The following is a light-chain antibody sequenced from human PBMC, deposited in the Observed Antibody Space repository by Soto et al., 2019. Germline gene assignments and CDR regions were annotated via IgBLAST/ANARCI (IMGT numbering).Light chain of an antibody. V-gene: IGKV1-27*01. CDR3: QKYNSAPRT. CDR1: QGISNY. CDR2: AAS. J-gene: IGKJ3*01. Sequence: DIPMTQSPSSLSASVGDRVNITCRASQGISNYLAWYQQKPGKVPKLLIYAASTLQSGVPSRFSGSGSGTDFTLTISSLQPEDVATYYCQKYNSAPRTFGPGTKVDI.